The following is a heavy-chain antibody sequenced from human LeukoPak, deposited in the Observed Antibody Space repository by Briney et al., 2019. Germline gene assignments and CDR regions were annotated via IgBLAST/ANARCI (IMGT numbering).Heavy chain of an antibody. V-gene: IGHV3-23*01. CDR1: GFTFSSYA. CDR2: ISGSGRST. Sequence: GGSLRLSCAASGFTFSSYAMSWVRQAPGKGLEWVSAISGSGRSTYYADSVKGRFTISRDNSKNTLYLQMNSLRAEDTAVYYCAKGDSSSWYLYDYWGQGTLVTVSS. D-gene: IGHD6-13*01. CDR3: AKGDSSSWYLYDY. J-gene: IGHJ4*02.